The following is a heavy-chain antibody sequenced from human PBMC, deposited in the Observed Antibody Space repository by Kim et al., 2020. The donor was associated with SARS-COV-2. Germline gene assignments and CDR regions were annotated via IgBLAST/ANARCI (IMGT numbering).Heavy chain of an antibody. V-gene: IGHV4-39*01. CDR3: ARQPHQPGGVLGYYDSSGQITQTDWFDP. J-gene: IGHJ5*02. CDR1: GGSISSSSYY. CDR2: IYYSGST. Sequence: SETLSLTCTVSGGSISSSSYYWGWIRQPPGKGLEWIVSIYYSGSTYYNPSLKSRVTISVDTSKNQFSLKLSSVTAADTAVYYCARQPHQPGGVLGYYDSSGQITQTDWFDPWGQGTLVTVSS. D-gene: IGHD3-22*01.